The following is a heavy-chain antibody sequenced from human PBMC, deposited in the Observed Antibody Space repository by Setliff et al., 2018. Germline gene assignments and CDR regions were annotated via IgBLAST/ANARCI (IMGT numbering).Heavy chain of an antibody. V-gene: IGHV4-59*01. CDR3: ARLSWDGLRYHGLDV. Sequence: SETLSLTCNVSGVSISNYYWSWIRQPPGKGLECIGYIQKSGGTNYNPSLKSRVTISVDTSTNQFSLKLRPVTAADTAVYYCARLSWDGLRYHGLDVWGQGTTVTVSS. CDR1: GVSISNYY. CDR2: IQKSGGT. D-gene: IGHD3-10*01. J-gene: IGHJ6*02.